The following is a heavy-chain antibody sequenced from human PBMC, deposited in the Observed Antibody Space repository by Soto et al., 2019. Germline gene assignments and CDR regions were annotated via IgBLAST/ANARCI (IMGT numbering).Heavy chain of an antibody. CDR3: ARAYCSSTSGYTSYDYYYGMDV. V-gene: IGHV1-69*06. J-gene: IGHJ6*02. Sequence: PVKLSCKASGGTFSSYAISWVRQAPGQGLEWMGGIIPIFGTANYAQKFQGRVTITADKSTSTAYMALSSLRSEDTAVYYWARAYCSSTSGYTSYDYYYGMDVWAQGTTVTVSS. CDR1: GGTFSSYA. CDR2: IIPIFGTA. D-gene: IGHD2-2*02.